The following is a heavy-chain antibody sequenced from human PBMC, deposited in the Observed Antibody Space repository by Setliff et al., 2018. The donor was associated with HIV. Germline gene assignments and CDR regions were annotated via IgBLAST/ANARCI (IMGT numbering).Heavy chain of an antibody. V-gene: IGHV1-69*10. CDR3: ARGEGYSSGWFKYYYKALDV. CDR1: GGTFSSYA. CDR2: IIPILGLA. D-gene: IGHD6-19*01. Sequence: SVKVSCQAYGGTFSSYAITWVRQAPGQGLECMGGIIPILGLANYAQKVQDRLPITADESTSTAYMELSSLTSDDTAVYHCARGEGYSSGWFKYYYKALDVWGQGTTVTVSS. J-gene: IGHJ6*02.